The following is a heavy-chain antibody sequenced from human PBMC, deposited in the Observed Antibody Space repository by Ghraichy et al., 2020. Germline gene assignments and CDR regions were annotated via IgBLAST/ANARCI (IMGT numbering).Heavy chain of an antibody. Sequence: GGSLRLSCAASGFTFDDYAMHWVRQAPGKGLEWVSGISWNSGSIGYADSVKGRFTISRDNAKNSLYLQMNSLRAEDTALYYCAKEVGLDYYYGMDVWGQGTTVTVSS. D-gene: IGHD2-2*01. V-gene: IGHV3-9*01. CDR1: GFTFDDYA. CDR3: AKEVGLDYYYGMDV. CDR2: ISWNSGSI. J-gene: IGHJ6*02.